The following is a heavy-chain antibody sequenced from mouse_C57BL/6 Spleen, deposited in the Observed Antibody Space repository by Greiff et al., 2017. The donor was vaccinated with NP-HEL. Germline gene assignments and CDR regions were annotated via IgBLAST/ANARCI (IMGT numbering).Heavy chain of an antibody. CDR2: INPYNGDT. D-gene: IGHD2-4*01. V-gene: IGHV1-20*01. CDR3: ARRGYDYDGEVYAMDY. J-gene: IGHJ4*01. CDR1: GYSFTGYF. Sequence: EVQLQQSGPELVKPGDSVKISCKASGYSFTGYFMNWVMQSHGKSLEWIGRINPYNGDTFYNQKFKGKATLTVDKSSSTAHMELRSLTSEDSAVYYCARRGYDYDGEVYAMDYWGQGTSVTVAS.